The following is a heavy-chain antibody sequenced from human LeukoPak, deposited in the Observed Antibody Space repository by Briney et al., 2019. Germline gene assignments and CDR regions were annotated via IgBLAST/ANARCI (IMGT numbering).Heavy chain of an antibody. J-gene: IGHJ3*02. CDR3: TRDFLHVYYYDSSGYVRGAFDI. D-gene: IGHD3-22*01. Sequence: ASVKVSCKASGYTLTGYYMHWVRQAPGQGLEWMGWINPNSGGTNFAQKFQGRVTMTRDTSISTVYMELSRLRSDDTAVYYCTRDFLHVYYYDSSGYVRGAFDIWGQGTMVTVSS. V-gene: IGHV1-2*02. CDR2: INPNSGGT. CDR1: GYTLTGYY.